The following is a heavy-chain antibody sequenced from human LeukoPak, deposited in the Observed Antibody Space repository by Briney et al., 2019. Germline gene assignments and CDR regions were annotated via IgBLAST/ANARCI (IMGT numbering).Heavy chain of an antibody. Sequence: PSETLSLTCTVSGGSISSSSYYWGWIRQPPGKGLEWIGSIYYSGSTYYNPSLKSRVTISVDTSKNQFSLKLSSVTAADTAVYYCARPGYQLPPGAFDIWGQGTMVTVSS. V-gene: IGHV4-39*01. CDR2: IYYSGST. J-gene: IGHJ3*02. CDR3: ARPGYQLPPGAFDI. D-gene: IGHD2-2*01. CDR1: GGSISSSSYY.